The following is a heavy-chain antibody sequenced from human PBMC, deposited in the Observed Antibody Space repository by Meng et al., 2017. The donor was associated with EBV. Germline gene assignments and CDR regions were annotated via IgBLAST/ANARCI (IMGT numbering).Heavy chain of an antibody. J-gene: IGHJ4*02. Sequence: QVQLVQSGAEVKKPGASVKVSCKASGYTFTSYYLHWVRQAPGQGLEWMGIIIPAGGNTNYAQKFRGRFTMTRDTSTSTVYMDLSILTSEDTAVYYCVRELVGGTFDYWGQGTPVTVSS. CDR3: VRELVGGTFDY. CDR2: IIPAGGNT. D-gene: IGHD1/OR15-1a*01. V-gene: IGHV1-46*01. CDR1: GYTFTSYY.